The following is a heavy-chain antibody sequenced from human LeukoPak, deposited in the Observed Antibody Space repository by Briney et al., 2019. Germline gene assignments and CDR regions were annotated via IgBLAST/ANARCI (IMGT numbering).Heavy chain of an antibody. CDR2: INPNSGGT. V-gene: IGHV1-2*02. CDR3: ARAGNWNDGSGWFDP. Sequence: ASVKVSCKASGYTFTGYYMHWVRQAPGQGPEWMGWINPNSGGTNYAQKFQGRVTMTRDTSISTAYMELSRLRSDDTAVYYCARAGNWNDGSGWFDPWGQGTLVTVSS. CDR1: GYTFTGYY. D-gene: IGHD1-1*01. J-gene: IGHJ5*02.